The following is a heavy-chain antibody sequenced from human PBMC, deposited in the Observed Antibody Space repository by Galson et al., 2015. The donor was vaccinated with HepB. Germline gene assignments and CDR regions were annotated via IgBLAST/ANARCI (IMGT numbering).Heavy chain of an antibody. CDR1: GFTFSSYA. J-gene: IGHJ6*02. V-gene: IGHV3-23*01. CDR3: AKDGYIVATQIYGMDV. CDR2: TTGSGGNI. Sequence: LRLSCAASGFTFSSYAMSWVRQAPGKGLEWVSGTTGSGGNIYYADSVKGRFTISRDNSKTTLYLQMNSLRAEDTAVYYCAKDGYIVATQIYGMDVWGQGTTVTVSS. D-gene: IGHD5-12*01.